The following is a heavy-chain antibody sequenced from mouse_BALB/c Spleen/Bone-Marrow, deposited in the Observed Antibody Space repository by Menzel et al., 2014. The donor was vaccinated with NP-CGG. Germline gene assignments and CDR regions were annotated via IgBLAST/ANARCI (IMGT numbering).Heavy chain of an antibody. Sequence: QVHVKQSGAELARPGASVKMSCKASGYSFTNYTIHWVKQRPGQGLEWIAYIVPISAYSNYNQKFKDRTTLTADMSSISTFMQSRSLTSEDYTVCFCAREGTNDGCCGYFDYWGQGTPLTASS. V-gene: IGHV1-4*01. J-gene: IGHJ2*01. CDR1: GYSFTNYT. CDR3: AREGTNDGCCGYFDY. CDR2: IVPISAYS. D-gene: IGHD2-3*01.